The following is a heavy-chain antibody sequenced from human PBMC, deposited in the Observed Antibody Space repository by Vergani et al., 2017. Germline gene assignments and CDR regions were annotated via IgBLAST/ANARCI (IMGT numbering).Heavy chain of an antibody. D-gene: IGHD6-13*01. Sequence: QVQLVQSGAEVKKPGASVKVSCKASGYTFTSYAMHWVRQAPGQRLEWMGWINAGNGNTKYSQKFQGRVTITRDTSASTAYMELSSLRSEDTAVYYCARDNVAAATPFDDWGQGTLVTVSS. CDR1: GYTFTSYA. J-gene: IGHJ4*02. CDR3: ARDNVAAATPFDD. V-gene: IGHV1-3*01. CDR2: INAGNGNT.